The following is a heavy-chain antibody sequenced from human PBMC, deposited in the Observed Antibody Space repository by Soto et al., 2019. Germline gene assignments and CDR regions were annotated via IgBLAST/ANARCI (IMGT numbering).Heavy chain of an antibody. Sequence: QVQLVQSGAEVRKPGSSVKVSCKASGGTFSNSAITWVRQAPGQGLEWVGGIIPIFGSTNYAQKFQGRVTIIADESTRTADMELGSLSSEDTAVYYGARDGYLRADFWSGHLDGGRGGPWGQGTLVTVSS. CDR3: ARDGYLRADFWSGHLDGGRGGP. CDR1: GGTFSNSA. CDR2: IIPIFGST. D-gene: IGHD3-3*01. J-gene: IGHJ5*02. V-gene: IGHV1-69*12.